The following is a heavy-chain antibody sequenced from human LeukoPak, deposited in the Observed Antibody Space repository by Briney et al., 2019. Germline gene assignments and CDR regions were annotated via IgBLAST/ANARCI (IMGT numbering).Heavy chain of an antibody. D-gene: IGHD2-15*01. V-gene: IGHV4-59*01. Sequence: SETLSLTCTVSGGSISSYYWGWIRQPPGKGLEWIGYIYYSGSTNYNPSLKSRVTISVDTSKNQFSLKLSSVTAADTAVYYCARGRHIVAVVAATPTDAFDIWGQGTMVTVSS. CDR2: IYYSGST. CDR1: GGSISSYY. CDR3: ARGRHIVAVVAATPTDAFDI. J-gene: IGHJ3*02.